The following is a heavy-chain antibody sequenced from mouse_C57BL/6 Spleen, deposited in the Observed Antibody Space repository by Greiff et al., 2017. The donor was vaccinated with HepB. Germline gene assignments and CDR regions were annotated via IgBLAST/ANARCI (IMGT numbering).Heavy chain of an antibody. J-gene: IGHJ1*03. CDR3: ARPLITTVVAPGV. CDR2: ISSGSSTI. CDR1: GFTFSDYG. V-gene: IGHV5-17*01. D-gene: IGHD1-1*01. Sequence: DVKLVESGGGLVKPGGSLKLSCAASGFTFSDYGMHWVRQAPEKGLEWVAYISSGSSTIYYADTVKGRFTISRDNAKNTLFLQMTSLRSEDTAMYYCARPLITTVVAPGVWGTGTTVTVSS.